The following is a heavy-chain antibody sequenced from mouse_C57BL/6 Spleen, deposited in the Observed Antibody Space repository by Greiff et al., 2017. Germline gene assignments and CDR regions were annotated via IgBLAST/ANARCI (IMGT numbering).Heavy chain of an antibody. J-gene: IGHJ2*02. CDR3: ARWDLFGYDESYFDY. D-gene: IGHD2-2*01. CDR2: IHPNSGST. Sequence: QVQLQQPGAELVKPGASVKLSCKASGYTFTSYWMHWVKQRPGQGLEWIGMIHPNSGSTNYNEKFKSKATLTVDKSSSTAYMQLSSLTSEDSAVYYWARWDLFGYDESYFDYWGQGTSRTVSS. V-gene: IGHV1-64*01. CDR1: GYTFTSYW.